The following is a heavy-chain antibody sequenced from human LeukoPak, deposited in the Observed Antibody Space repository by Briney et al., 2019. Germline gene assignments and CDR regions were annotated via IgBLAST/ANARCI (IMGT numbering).Heavy chain of an antibody. CDR1: GGSISSYY. J-gene: IGHJ4*02. CDR3: ARGSHGLFDY. V-gene: IGHV4-34*01. Sequence: PSETLSLTCTVSGGSISSYYWSWIRQPPGKGLEWIGEINHSGSTNYNPSLKSRVTISVDTSKNQFSLKLSSVTAADTAVYYCARGSHGLFDYWGQGTLVTVSS. CDR2: INHSGST.